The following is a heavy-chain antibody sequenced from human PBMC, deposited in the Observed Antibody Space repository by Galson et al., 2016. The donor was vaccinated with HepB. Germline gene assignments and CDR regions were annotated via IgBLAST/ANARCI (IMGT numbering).Heavy chain of an antibody. CDR1: GDSVSSNSAA. V-gene: IGHV6-1*01. J-gene: IGHJ4*02. Sequence: CAISGDSVSSNSAAWNWIRQSPSRGLEWLGRTYYRSKWYNDYAISVKSRITINPDTSKNQISLQVNSVTPEDTAVYYCARGTRAYFDYWGQGTLVTVSS. CDR3: ARGTRAYFDY. D-gene: IGHD1-1*01. CDR2: TYYRSKWYN.